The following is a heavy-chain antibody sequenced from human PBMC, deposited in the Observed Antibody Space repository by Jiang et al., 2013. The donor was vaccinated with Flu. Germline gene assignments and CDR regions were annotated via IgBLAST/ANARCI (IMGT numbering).Heavy chain of an antibody. J-gene: IGHJ5*02. CDR3: ARQDTGEHLSDWFDP. Sequence: GAEVKKPGESLRISCQGSGYSFTKYWISWVRQMPGKGLEWMGRIDPSDSYTNFNPSFEGHVTISADKSLSTVYLQWSSLKASDTAMYYCARQDTGEHLSDWFDPWGQGTLVTVSS. V-gene: IGHV5-10-1*01. CDR1: GYSFTKYW. CDR2: IDPSDSYT.